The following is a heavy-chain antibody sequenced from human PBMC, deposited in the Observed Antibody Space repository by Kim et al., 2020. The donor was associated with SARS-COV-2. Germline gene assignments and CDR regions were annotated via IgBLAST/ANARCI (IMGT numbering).Heavy chain of an antibody. CDR1: GYTFTGYY. Sequence: ASVKVSCKASGYTFTGYYMHWVRQAPGQGLEWMGWINPNSGGTNYAQKFQGWVTMTRDTSISTAYMELSRLRSDDTAVYYCARENKGLRYFDWLPRTNWFDPWGQGTLVTVSS. J-gene: IGHJ5*02. V-gene: IGHV1-2*04. CDR2: INPNSGGT. CDR3: ARENKGLRYFDWLPRTNWFDP. D-gene: IGHD3-9*01.